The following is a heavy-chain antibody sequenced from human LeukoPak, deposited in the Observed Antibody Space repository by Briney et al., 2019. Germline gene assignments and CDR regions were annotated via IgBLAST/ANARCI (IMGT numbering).Heavy chain of an antibody. CDR1: DDSLRSSTYY. Sequence: PSETMSLTCNVSDDSLRSSTYYWGWIRQPPGKGLEWIGNIYYSGSTYYDPSLKSRVIILLDTSKNHFSLQLGSVTAADTAVYYCARDDSSSQNNWFDPWGQGTLVTVSS. D-gene: IGHD6-13*01. V-gene: IGHV4-39*07. CDR2: IYYSGST. CDR3: ARDDSSSQNNWFDP. J-gene: IGHJ5*02.